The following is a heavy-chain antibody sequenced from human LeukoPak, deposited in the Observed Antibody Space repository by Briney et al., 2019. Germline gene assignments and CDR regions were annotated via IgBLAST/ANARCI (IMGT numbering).Heavy chain of an antibody. CDR2: IIPIFGTA. V-gene: IGHV1-69*05. CDR1: GGTFSSYA. Sequence: GASVKVSCKASGGTFSSYAISWVRQAPGQGLEWMGGIIPIFGTANYAQKFQGRVTITTDESTSTAYMELSSLRSEDTAVYYCARDRIAARKAFYDWGQGTLVTVSS. D-gene: IGHD6-13*01. CDR3: ARDRIAARKAFYD. J-gene: IGHJ4*02.